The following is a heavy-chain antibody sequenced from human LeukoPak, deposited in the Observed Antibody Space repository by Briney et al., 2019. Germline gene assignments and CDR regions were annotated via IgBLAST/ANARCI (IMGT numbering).Heavy chain of an antibody. V-gene: IGHV3-33*01. J-gene: IGHJ4*02. D-gene: IGHD6-6*01. CDR2: IWYDGSNK. CDR1: GFTFSSYG. Sequence: GGSLRLSCAASGFTFSSYGMHWVRQAPGKGLEWVAVIWYDGSNKYYADSVKGRFTISRDNSKNTLYLQMNSLRAEDTAVYYCASDGPRIAALFAGLDYWGQGTLVTVSS. CDR3: ASDGPRIAALFAGLDY.